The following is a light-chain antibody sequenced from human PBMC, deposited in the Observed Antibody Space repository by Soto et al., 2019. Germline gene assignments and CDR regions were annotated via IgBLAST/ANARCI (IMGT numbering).Light chain of an antibody. CDR3: QQYNNWPT. V-gene: IGKV3-15*01. CDR2: GAS. Sequence: ELVLTQSPGTLALSPGGTATLSSRASQSVSSNLSWYQQNPGQAPRIHIYGASARATGIPARFSGSGSGTEFTLTISSLHSEDFAVYYCQQYNNWPTLGQGTKVDIK. CDR1: QSVSSN. J-gene: IGKJ1*01.